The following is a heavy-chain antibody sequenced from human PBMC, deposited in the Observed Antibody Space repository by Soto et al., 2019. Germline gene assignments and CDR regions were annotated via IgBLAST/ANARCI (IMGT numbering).Heavy chain of an antibody. Sequence: SETLSLTCAVYGGSFSGYYWSWIRQPPGKGLEWIGEINHSGSTNYNPSLKSRVTISVDTSKNQFSLKLSSVTAADTAVYYCARGGPYCSGGSCYPGYYYYGMDVWGQGTTVTVSS. D-gene: IGHD2-15*01. CDR1: GGSFSGYY. CDR3: ARGGPYCSGGSCYPGYYYYGMDV. CDR2: INHSGST. V-gene: IGHV4-34*01. J-gene: IGHJ6*02.